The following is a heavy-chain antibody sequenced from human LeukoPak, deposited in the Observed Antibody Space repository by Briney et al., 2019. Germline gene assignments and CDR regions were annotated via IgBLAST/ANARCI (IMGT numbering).Heavy chain of an antibody. Sequence: GGSLRLSCEASGFTFSSSNMNWVRQVPGKGLEWVSYISNSGNSIFYADSVKGRFTISRDNDKNSLYLQMNSLRAEDTAIYYCSKDLRVYSSSPRNAFDIWGQGTMVTVSS. D-gene: IGHD6-6*01. V-gene: IGHV3-48*01. J-gene: IGHJ3*02. CDR1: GFTFSSSN. CDR3: SKDLRVYSSSPRNAFDI. CDR2: ISNSGNSI.